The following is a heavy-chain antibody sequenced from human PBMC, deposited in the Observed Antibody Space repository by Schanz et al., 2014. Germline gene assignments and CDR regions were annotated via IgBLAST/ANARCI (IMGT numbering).Heavy chain of an antibody. V-gene: IGHV1-46*01. CDR2: INPTGGST. CDR1: GGTFSSSG. D-gene: IGHD5-12*01. CDR3: ARAAYGGYTSTPLRY. Sequence: QVQLVQSGAEVKKPGSSVKVSCKASGGTFSSSGFSWVRQAPGQGLEWMGIINPTGGSTSYAQRFQGRVTVTRDTSTSTVYMELSSLRSEDTAVYYCARAAYGGYTSTPLRYWGQGTLVTVSS. J-gene: IGHJ4*02.